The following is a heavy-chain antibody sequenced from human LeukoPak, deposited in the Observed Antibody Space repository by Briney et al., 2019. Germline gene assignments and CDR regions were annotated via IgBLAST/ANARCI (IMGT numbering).Heavy chain of an antibody. D-gene: IGHD3-22*01. CDR1: GVSISSVGYY. CDR3: ARDWPYYYDGSDYYNAFDI. J-gene: IGHJ3*02. V-gene: IGHV4-31*03. CDR2: ISYSGNT. Sequence: KTSETPSLTCTVSGVSISSVGYYWSWIRQYPGKGLEWIGYISYSGNTYYNPSLKSRVSISVDTSKTQFSLNLSSVAAADTALYYCARDWPYYYDGSDYYNAFDIWGQGTMVTVSS.